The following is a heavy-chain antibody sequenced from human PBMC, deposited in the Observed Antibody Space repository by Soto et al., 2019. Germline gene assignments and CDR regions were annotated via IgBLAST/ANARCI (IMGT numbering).Heavy chain of an antibody. CDR2: IYYSGST. V-gene: IGHV4-59*08. Sequence: SETLSLTCTVSGCSISSYYWSWIRQPPGKGLEWIGYIYYSGSTNYNPSLKSRVTISVDTSKNQFSLKLSSVTAADTAVYYCARLAPPHVGYYMDVWGKGTTVTVSS. D-gene: IGHD2-15*01. CDR3: ARLAPPHVGYYMDV. J-gene: IGHJ6*03. CDR1: GCSISSYY.